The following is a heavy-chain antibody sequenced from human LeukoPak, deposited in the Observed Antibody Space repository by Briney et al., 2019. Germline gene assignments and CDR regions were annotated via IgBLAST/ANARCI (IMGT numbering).Heavy chain of an antibody. CDR1: GFTFSSYA. CDR3: ARDFNSGYGSGSYYNPYYFDY. V-gene: IGHV3-20*04. D-gene: IGHD3-10*01. Sequence: PGGSLRLSCAASGFTFSSYAMSWVRQAPGKGLEWVSGINWNGGSTGYADSVKGRFTISRDNAKNSLYLQMNSLRAEDTALYYCARDFNSGYGSGSYYNPYYFDYWGQGTLVTVSS. J-gene: IGHJ4*02. CDR2: INWNGGST.